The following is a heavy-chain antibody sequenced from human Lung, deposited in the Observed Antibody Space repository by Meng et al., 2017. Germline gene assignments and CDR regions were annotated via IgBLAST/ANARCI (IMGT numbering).Heavy chain of an antibody. CDR1: GGSFSNYF. V-gene: IGHV4-34*02. CDR3: ARGPTTMAHDFDY. J-gene: IGHJ4*02. Sequence: QLQQPEWVPGLFKTSETLSLSCVVSGGSFSNYFWSWIRQPPGKGLEWIGEINHSGSTNYNPSLESRATISVDTSQNNLSLKLSSVTAADSAVYYCARGPTTMAHDFDYWGQGTLVTVSS. CDR2: INHSGST. D-gene: IGHD4-11*01.